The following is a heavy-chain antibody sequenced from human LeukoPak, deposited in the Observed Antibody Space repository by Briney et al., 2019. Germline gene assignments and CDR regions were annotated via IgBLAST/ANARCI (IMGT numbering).Heavy chain of an antibody. J-gene: IGHJ3*02. CDR1: GYTFTNYA. Sequence: VKVSCKASGYTFTNYAIHWVRQAPGQSLEWMGWSNAANDNTKYSQEFQGRVTITRDTSANTAYMDLSSLRSEDMAVFHCARGPRGSSGYDAFDIWGQGTMVTVSS. CDR3: ARGPRGSSGYDAFDI. D-gene: IGHD6-13*01. V-gene: IGHV1-3*02. CDR2: SNAANDNT.